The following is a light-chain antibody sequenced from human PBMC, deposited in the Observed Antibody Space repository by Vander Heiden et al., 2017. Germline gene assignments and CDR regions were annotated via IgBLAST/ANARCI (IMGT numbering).Light chain of an antibody. CDR2: GAS. CDR1: QGIRND. J-gene: IGKJ1*01. CDR3: LQDDSYPPT. Sequence: AVQMTQSPSSLSASVGDRVTITCRASQGIRNDLGWYQQKPGQAPKVLIYGASTLLSGVPSRFSRSRSGTDFVLTISGLHPEDTATYFCLQDDSYPPTFGQGTKVEIK. V-gene: IGKV1-6*01.